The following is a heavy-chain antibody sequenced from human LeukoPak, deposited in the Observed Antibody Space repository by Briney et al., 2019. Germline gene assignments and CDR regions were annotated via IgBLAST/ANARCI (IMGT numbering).Heavy chain of an antibody. CDR2: IYHSGTS. V-gene: IGHV4-38-2*02. CDR3: VRDMGSSTSKD. J-gene: IGHJ4*01. Sequence: SETLSLTCTVSGYSISSGYYWGWIRQPPGKGLEWIGSIYHSGTSNYNPSLKSRVTISLDKSKNQFSLRLNSVTAADTAVYYCVRDMGSSTSKDWGQEPWSPSPQ. CDR1: GYSISSGYY. D-gene: IGHD2-2*01.